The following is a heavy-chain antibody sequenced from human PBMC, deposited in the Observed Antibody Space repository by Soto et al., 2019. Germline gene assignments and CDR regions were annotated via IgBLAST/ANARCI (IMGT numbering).Heavy chain of an antibody. CDR1: GNTFTSYG. CDR3: ARDVRGHYYYYGMDV. Sequence: QVQLVQSGAEVKKPGASVKVSCKASGNTFTSYGIIWVRQAPGQGLEWMGWISVYNGNTNYAQKLQGRVTMTTDTSTSTAYMELRSLRSNGTAVYYCARDVRGHYYYYGMDVWGQGTKVTVSS. J-gene: IGHJ6*02. V-gene: IGHV1-18*01. CDR2: ISVYNGNT. D-gene: IGHD5-12*01.